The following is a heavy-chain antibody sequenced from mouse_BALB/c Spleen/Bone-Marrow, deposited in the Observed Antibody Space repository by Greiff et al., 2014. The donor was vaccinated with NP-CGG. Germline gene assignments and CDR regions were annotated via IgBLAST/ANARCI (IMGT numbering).Heavy chain of an antibody. CDR1: GYAFTNYL. J-gene: IGHJ2*01. D-gene: IGHD4-1*01. CDR3: ARRLTGTLYFDY. Sequence: VQLVESGAELVRPGTSVKVSCKASGYAFTNYLIEWVKQRPGQGLEWIGVINPGSGATNYNENLKGKATLTADKSSSTPYMQLSSLTSDDSAVYFCARRLTGTLYFDYWGQGTTLTVSS. CDR2: INPGSGAT. V-gene: IGHV1-54*03.